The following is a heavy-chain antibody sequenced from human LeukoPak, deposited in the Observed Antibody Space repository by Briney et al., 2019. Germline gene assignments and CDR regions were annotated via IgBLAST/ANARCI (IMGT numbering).Heavy chain of an antibody. CDR3: AKNRGWGSGSYYQPDY. CDR1: GFTFSSYG. D-gene: IGHD3-10*01. J-gene: IGHJ4*02. Sequence: GRSLRLSCAASGFTFSSYGMHWVRQAPGKGLEWVAVISYDGSSKYYADSVKGRFTISRDNSKNTLYPQMNSRRAEDTAVYYCAKNRGWGSGSYYQPDYWGQGTLVTVSS. V-gene: IGHV3-30*18. CDR2: ISYDGSSK.